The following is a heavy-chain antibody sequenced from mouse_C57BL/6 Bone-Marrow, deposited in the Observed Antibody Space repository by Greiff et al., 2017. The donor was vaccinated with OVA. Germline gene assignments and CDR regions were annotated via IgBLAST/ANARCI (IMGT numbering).Heavy chain of an antibody. CDR1: GYTFTDYY. J-gene: IGHJ4*01. Sequence: EVKLQQSGPELVKPGASVKISCKASGYTFTDYYMNWVKQSHGKSLEWIGDINPNNGGTSYNQKFKGKATLTVDKSSSTAYMELRSLTSEDSAVYYCATAYYSILYAMDYWGQGTSVTVSS. CDR3: ATAYYSILYAMDY. CDR2: INPNNGGT. V-gene: IGHV1-26*01. D-gene: IGHD2-5*01.